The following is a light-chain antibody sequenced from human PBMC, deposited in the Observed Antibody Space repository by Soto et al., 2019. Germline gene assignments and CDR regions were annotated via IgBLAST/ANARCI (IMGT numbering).Light chain of an antibody. J-gene: IGKJ5*01. CDR3: HQRSNWPPT. Sequence: EIVLTQSPATLSLSPGERATLSCRASQSVSSYLAWYQQTPGQAPRLLIYDASNRATGIPARFSGSGSGTDFTLTISSLEPEDVAVYYCHQRSNWPPTFGQGTRLEIK. CDR2: DAS. V-gene: IGKV3-11*01. CDR1: QSVSSY.